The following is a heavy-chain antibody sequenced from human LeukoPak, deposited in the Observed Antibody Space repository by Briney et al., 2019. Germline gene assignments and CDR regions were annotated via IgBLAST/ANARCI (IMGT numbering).Heavy chain of an antibody. D-gene: IGHD3-22*01. J-gene: IGHJ4*02. CDR2: ISYDGSNK. V-gene: IGHV3-30*18. CDR3: AKGDPGSITMIVVAPLDY. CDR1: GSTFSSYG. Sequence: GGSLRLSCAASGSTFSSYGMHWVRQAPGKGLEWVAVISYDGSNKYYADSVKGRFTISRDNSKNTLYLQMNSLRAEDTAVYYCAKGDPGSITMIVVAPLDYWGQGTLVTVSS.